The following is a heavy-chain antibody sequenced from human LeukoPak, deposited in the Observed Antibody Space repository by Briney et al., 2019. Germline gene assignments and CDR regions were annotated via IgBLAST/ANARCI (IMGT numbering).Heavy chain of an antibody. CDR3: ARGLSSGWVDY. CDR2: NTQSGRT. V-gene: IGHV4-34*01. Sequence: PSETLSLTCAVYGGSFSDDYWTWIRQPPGKGLEWIGENTQSGRTNYNPSLKSRVTISVDTSKHQSSLNLSSVTAADTAVYYCARGLSSGWVDYWGQGTLVTVSS. J-gene: IGHJ4*02. CDR1: GGSFSDDY. D-gene: IGHD6-19*01.